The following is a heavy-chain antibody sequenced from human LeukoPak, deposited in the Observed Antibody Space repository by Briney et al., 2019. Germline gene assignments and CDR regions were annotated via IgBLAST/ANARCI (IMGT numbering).Heavy chain of an antibody. CDR1: GYTFTSYA. J-gene: IGHJ4*02. CDR2: INAGNGNT. CDR3: ATGYSSSWYSFDY. D-gene: IGHD6-13*01. Sequence: AAVQVSCKASGYTFTSYAMHWVRQAPGQRLEWMGWINAGNGNTKYSQKFQGRVTITRDTSASTAYMELSSLRSEDTAVYYCATGYSSSWYSFDYWGQGTLVTVSS. V-gene: IGHV1-3*01.